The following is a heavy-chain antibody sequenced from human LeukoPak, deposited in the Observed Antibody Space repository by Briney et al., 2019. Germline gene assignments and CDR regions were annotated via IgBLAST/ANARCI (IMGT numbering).Heavy chain of an antibody. D-gene: IGHD3-22*01. V-gene: IGHV1-3*01. CDR1: GYTFTSYA. J-gene: IGHJ4*02. CDR3: ASGYDSSGYNYVGFDY. Sequence: GASVKVSCKASGYTFTSYAMHWVRQAPGQRLEWMGWINAGNGNTKYSQKFQGRVTITRDTSASTAYMELSSLRSEDTAVYYCASGYDSSGYNYVGFDYWGQGTLVTVSS. CDR2: INAGNGNT.